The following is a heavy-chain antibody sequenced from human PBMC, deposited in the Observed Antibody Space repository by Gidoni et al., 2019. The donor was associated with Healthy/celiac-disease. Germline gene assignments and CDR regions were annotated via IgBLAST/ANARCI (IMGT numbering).Heavy chain of an antibody. CDR2: IKSKTDGGKT. V-gene: IGHV3-15*01. CDR3: TTHDYGDEGGMDV. J-gene: IGHJ6*02. D-gene: IGHD4-17*01. Sequence: EVQLVESGGGLFKPGGSLSLSCADSGFTFSNAWMSWVRQAPGRGLEWVGRIKSKTDGGKTDYAATVKGRFTISRDDSKNTLYLQMNSLKTEDTAVYYCTTHDYGDEGGMDVWGQGTTVTVSS. CDR1: GFTFSNAW.